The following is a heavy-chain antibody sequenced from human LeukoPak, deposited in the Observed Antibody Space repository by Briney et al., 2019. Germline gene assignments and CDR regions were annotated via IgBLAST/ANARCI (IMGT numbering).Heavy chain of an antibody. J-gene: IGHJ4*02. CDR1: GAFFSGYY. Sequence: SETLSLTCAVYGAFFSGYYWVWIRQPPGKGLEWIGEINDSGSTKYNPSVWSRVTISVDTSKNQFSLRLSSVTAADTAVYYCARQTGSGLFILPGGQGTLVTVSS. CDR2: INDSGST. V-gene: IGHV4-34*01. CDR3: ARQTGSGLFILP. D-gene: IGHD3/OR15-3a*01.